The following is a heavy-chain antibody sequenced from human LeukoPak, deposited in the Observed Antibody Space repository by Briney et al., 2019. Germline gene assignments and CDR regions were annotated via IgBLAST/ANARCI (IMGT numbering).Heavy chain of an antibody. CDR3: ARTLILYSSGWYYFDY. V-gene: IGHV4-59*12. D-gene: IGHD6-19*01. CDR2: IYYSGST. J-gene: IGHJ4*02. Sequence: TTSETLSLTCTVSGGSISSYYWSWIRQPPGKGLEWIGYIYYSGSTNYNPSLKSRVTISVDTSKNQFSLKLSSVTAADTAVYYCARTLILYSSGWYYFDYWGQGTLVTVSS. CDR1: GGSISSYY.